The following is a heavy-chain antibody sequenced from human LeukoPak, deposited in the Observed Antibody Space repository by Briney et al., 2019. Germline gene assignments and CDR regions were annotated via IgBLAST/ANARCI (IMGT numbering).Heavy chain of an antibody. D-gene: IGHD6-13*01. CDR1: GFTFDDYA. CDR3: ARDYGSSWYYYYYGMDV. J-gene: IGHJ6*02. V-gene: IGHV3-9*01. Sequence: GGSLRLSCAASGFTFDDYAMHWVWQAPGKGLEWVSGISWNSGSIGYADSVKGRFTISRDNSKNTLYLQMNSLRAEDTAVYYCARDYGSSWYYYYYGMDVWGQGTTVTVSS. CDR2: ISWNSGSI.